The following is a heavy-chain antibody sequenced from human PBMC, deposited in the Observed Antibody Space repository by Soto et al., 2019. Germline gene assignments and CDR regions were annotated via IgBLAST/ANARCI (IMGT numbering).Heavy chain of an antibody. CDR1: GVTVSNNY. CDR3: ARDTYDDY. Sequence: EVQLVESGGGLVQPGGSLRLSCAASGVTVSNNYMSWVRQAPGKGLEWGSVIYSGGRTYYAVSVKGRFIISRDSSKSTLYLQMNSLRAEDTAVYYCARDTYDDYRGQGTLVTVSP. J-gene: IGHJ4*02. V-gene: IGHV3-66*01. D-gene: IGHD3-3*01. CDR2: IYSGGRT.